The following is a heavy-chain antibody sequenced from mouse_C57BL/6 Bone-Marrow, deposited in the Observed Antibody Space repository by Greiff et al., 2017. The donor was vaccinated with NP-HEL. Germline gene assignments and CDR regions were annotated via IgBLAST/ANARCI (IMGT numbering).Heavy chain of an antibody. J-gene: IGHJ2*01. Sequence: QVQLQQSGAELAKPGASVKLSCKASGYTFTSYWMHWVKQRPGQGLEWIGYINPSSGYTKYNQKFKDKATLTADKSSSTAYMQLSSLTYEDSAVYYCKSGETQLTGTSVGDYWGQGTTLTVSS. CDR2: INPSSGYT. D-gene: IGHD4-1*01. CDR3: KSGETQLTGTSVGDY. CDR1: GYTFTSYW. V-gene: IGHV1-7*01.